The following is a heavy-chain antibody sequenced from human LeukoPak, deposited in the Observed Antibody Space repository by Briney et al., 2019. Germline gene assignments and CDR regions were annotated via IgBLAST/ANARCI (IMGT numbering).Heavy chain of an antibody. CDR3: AKGHIGSGSYYYFDY. Sequence: QAGGSLRLSCAASGFIFDDYAMHWVWQVPGRGLEWVSGISWNRGFIGYADSVKGRFTVSRDNAKSSLYLQMNSLRAEDTAFYYCAKGHIGSGSYYYFDYWGQGTLVTVSS. V-gene: IGHV3-9*01. CDR1: GFIFDDYA. D-gene: IGHD3-10*01. J-gene: IGHJ4*02. CDR2: ISWNRGFI.